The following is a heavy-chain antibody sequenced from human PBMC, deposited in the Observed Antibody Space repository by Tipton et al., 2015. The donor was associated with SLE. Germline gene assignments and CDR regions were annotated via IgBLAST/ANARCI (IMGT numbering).Heavy chain of an antibody. CDR3: ARAPRLGAFDI. D-gene: IGHD6-19*01. Sequence: TLSLTCTVSGGSISSYYRSWIRQPPGKGLEWIGYIYYSGSTNYNPSLKSRVTISVDTTKNQFSLKLSSVTAADTAVYYCARAPRLGAFDIWGQGTMVTVSS. J-gene: IGHJ3*02. CDR2: IYYSGST. CDR1: GGSISSYY. V-gene: IGHV4-59*08.